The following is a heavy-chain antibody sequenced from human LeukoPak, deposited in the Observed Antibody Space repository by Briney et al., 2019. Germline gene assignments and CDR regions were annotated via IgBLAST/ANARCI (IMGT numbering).Heavy chain of an antibody. Sequence: PGGSLRLSCAASGFTFSNAWMSWVRQAPGKGLEWVGRIKSKTDGGTTDYAAPVKGRFTISRDDSKNTLYLQMNSLRAEDTAVYYCAKDIVAWSYYYYYYGMDVWGQGTTVTVSS. D-gene: IGHD5-12*01. CDR1: GFTFSNAW. V-gene: IGHV3-15*01. CDR3: AKDIVAWSYYYYYYGMDV. J-gene: IGHJ6*02. CDR2: IKSKTDGGTT.